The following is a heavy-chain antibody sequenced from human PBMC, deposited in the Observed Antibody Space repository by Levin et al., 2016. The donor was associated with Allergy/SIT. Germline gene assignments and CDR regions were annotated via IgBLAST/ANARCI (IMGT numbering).Heavy chain of an antibody. D-gene: IGHD6-6*01. Sequence: GESLKISCAASGFTFSSYSMNWVRQAPGKGLEWVSSISSSSSYIYYADSVKGRFTISRDNAKNSLYLQMNSLRAEDTAVYYCAAEYSSSSGHDYWGQGTLVTVSS. V-gene: IGHV3-21*01. CDR3: AAEYSSSSGHDY. CDR2: ISSSSSYI. CDR1: GFTFSSYS. J-gene: IGHJ4*02.